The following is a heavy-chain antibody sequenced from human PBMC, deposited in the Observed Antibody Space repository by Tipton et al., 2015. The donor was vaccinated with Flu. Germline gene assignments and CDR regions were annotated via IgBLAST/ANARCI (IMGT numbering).Heavy chain of an antibody. Sequence: LRLSCGVSGDSIRSSNYYWSWIRQPPGKGLEWIGYIYYSGSTNYNPSLKSRVTISVDTSKNQFSLKLSSATAADTAVYYCARETYYYDISGYKGFDYWGQGSLVTVSS. J-gene: IGHJ4*02. V-gene: IGHV4-61*01. CDR3: ARETYYYDISGYKGFDY. CDR1: GDSIRSSNYY. CDR2: IYYSGST. D-gene: IGHD3-22*01.